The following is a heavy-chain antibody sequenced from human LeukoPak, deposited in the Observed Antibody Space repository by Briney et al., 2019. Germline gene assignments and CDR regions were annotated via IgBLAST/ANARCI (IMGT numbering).Heavy chain of an antibody. CDR2: NYPRDSQT. CDR3: ARAPFGRYSSSWHHFDY. D-gene: IGHD6-13*01. J-gene: IGHJ4*02. CDR1: GYSFATYW. Sequence: GASLQISLKASGYSFATYWNGWGRPMPGKGREGVGINYPRDSQTAYSQSFQCQLTISADTSISTVSLHWSSLKASDTAMFYCARAPFGRYSSSWHHFDYWGQATLVTVSS. V-gene: IGHV5-51*01.